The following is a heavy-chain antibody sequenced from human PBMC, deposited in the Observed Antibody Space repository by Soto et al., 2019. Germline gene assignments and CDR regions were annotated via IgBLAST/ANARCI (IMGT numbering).Heavy chain of an antibody. J-gene: IGHJ6*02. Sequence: SETLSLTCAVYGGSFSGYYWSWIRQPPGKGLEWIGEINHSGSTNYNPSLKSRVTISVDTSKNQFSLKLSSVTAADTAVYYCARGTAYYDFWSGYSSSPYYYGMDVWGQGTTVTVSS. CDR1: GGSFSGYY. V-gene: IGHV4-34*01. CDR2: INHSGST. D-gene: IGHD3-3*01. CDR3: ARGTAYYDFWSGYSSSPYYYGMDV.